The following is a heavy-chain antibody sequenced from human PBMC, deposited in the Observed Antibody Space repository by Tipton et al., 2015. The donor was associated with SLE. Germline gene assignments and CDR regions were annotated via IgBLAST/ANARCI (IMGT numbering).Heavy chain of an antibody. V-gene: IGHV3-7*01. CDR1: RFTFSNNW. J-gene: IGHJ3*02. CDR3: AREYQGSFYVNGAFDM. Sequence: SLRLSCAASRFTFSNNWMTWVRQAPGKGLEWVAHIEPDGSEEFYVDSVRGRFIISRDNAKSSLYLQMNSLNAEDAAVYYCAREYQGSFYVNGAFDMWGQGTVVTVSS. CDR2: IEPDGSEE. D-gene: IGHD3-10*01.